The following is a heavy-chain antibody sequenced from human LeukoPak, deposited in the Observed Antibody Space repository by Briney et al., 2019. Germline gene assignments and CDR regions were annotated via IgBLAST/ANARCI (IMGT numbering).Heavy chain of an antibody. CDR2: ISGGGVGT. CDR1: GFSFSSFA. V-gene: IGHV3-23*01. D-gene: IGHD6-19*01. Sequence: QAGGSLRLSCAASGFSFSSFAMTWVRQAPGKGLEWVSAISGGGVGTYYADSVKGRFTISRDNSKNTLHLQMNSLRADDTAVYYCARIGVAGANSGYWGQGTLVTVSS. CDR3: ARIGVAGANSGY. J-gene: IGHJ4*02.